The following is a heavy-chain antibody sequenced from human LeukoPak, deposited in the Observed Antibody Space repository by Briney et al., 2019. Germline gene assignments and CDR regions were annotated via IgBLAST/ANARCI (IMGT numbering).Heavy chain of an antibody. V-gene: IGHV3-30*18. J-gene: IGHJ5*02. Sequence: GGSLRLSCAASGFTFSSYAMRWVRQAPGKGLEWVADISFNGSNKYYADSVKGRFTISRDNSKNTLYLQINSLRAEDTAVYCCGKRRSRYMITCGGVENWFDPWGQGTLVT. CDR3: GKRRSRYMITCGGVENWFDP. CDR2: ISFNGSNK. D-gene: IGHD3-16*01. CDR1: GFTFSSYA.